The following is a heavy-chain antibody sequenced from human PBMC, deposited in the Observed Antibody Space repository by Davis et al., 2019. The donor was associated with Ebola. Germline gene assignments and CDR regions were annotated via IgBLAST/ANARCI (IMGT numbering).Heavy chain of an antibody. CDR2: ISSSGSTI. J-gene: IGHJ5*02. V-gene: IGHV3-11*01. Sequence: GESLKIPCAASGFTFRDYYMSWIRQAPGKGLEWVSYISSSGSTIYYADSVKGRFTISRDNAKNSLYLQMNSLRAEDTAVYYCARIMTTVTTGWFDPWGQGTLVTVSS. D-gene: IGHD4-17*01. CDR3: ARIMTTVTTGWFDP. CDR1: GFTFRDYY.